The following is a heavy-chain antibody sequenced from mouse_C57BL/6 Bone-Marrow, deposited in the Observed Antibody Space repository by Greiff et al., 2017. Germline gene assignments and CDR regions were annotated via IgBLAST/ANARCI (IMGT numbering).Heavy chain of an antibody. V-gene: IGHV1-64*01. CDR3: ARWLCY. CDR2: IHPNSGST. D-gene: IGHD3-3*01. Sequence: VQLQQPGAELVKPGASVKLSCKASGYTFTSYWMHWVKQRPGQGLEWIGMIHPNSGSTNYYEKFKSKATMTVDKSTSTAYMQLSSLTSEDSAVYYCARWLCYWGQGTLVTVSA. CDR1: GYTFTSYW. J-gene: IGHJ3*01.